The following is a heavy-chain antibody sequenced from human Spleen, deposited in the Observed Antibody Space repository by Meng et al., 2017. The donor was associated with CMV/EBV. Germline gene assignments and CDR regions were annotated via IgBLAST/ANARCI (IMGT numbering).Heavy chain of an antibody. D-gene: IGHD3-3*01. CDR2: LYSNNDA. V-gene: IGHV3-53*01. CDR1: GFTVSSNY. Sequence: GESLKISCAASGFTVSSNYMGWVRQAPGKGLEWVSVLYSNNDAYYADSVKGRFTISRDNAKNSLYLQMNSLRVEDTAVYYCAKAGPTILSPIDYWGQGTLVTVSS. J-gene: IGHJ4*02. CDR3: AKAGPTILSPIDY.